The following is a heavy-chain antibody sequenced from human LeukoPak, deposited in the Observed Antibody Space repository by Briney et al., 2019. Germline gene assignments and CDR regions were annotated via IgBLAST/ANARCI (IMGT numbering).Heavy chain of an antibody. Sequence: GGSLRLSCEVSGFTFSHYGMSWVRQAPGKGPEWVAGFNGRGDSTYYAESVRGRFTISRDTSKNTLYLQVSSLRVEDTAVYYCARDPYYYDSSAFYPFDYWGQGTLVTVSS. D-gene: IGHD3-22*01. CDR1: GFTFSHYG. J-gene: IGHJ4*02. CDR2: FNGRGDST. V-gene: IGHV3-23*01. CDR3: ARDPYYYDSSAFYPFDY.